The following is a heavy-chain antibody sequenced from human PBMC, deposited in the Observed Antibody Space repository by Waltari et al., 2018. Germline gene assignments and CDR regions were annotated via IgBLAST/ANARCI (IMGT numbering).Heavy chain of an antibody. CDR3: AKDREQQLPPYHDAFDI. V-gene: IGHV3-23*01. J-gene: IGHJ3*02. CDR2: ISGSGGST. D-gene: IGHD6-13*01. Sequence: EVQLLESGGGLVQPGGSLRLSCAASGFTFSSYAMSWVRQAPGKGLEWVSAISGSGGSTYYADSVKGRFTISRDNSKNTLYLQMNSLRAEDTAVYYCAKDREQQLPPYHDAFDIWGQGTMVTVSS. CDR1: GFTFSSYA.